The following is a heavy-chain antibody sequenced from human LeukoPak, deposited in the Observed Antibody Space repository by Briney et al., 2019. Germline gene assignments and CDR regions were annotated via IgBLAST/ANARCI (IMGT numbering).Heavy chain of an antibody. CDR3: AKICWFGELSAFDY. D-gene: IGHD3-10*01. V-gene: IGHV3-53*01. Sequence: GGSLRLSCAASGFIVSSNYMSWVRQAPGKGLEWVSLIYSGGTTYYADSVKGRFTISRDNSKNTLYLQMNSLRAEDTAVYYCAKICWFGELSAFDYWGQGTLVTVSS. CDR2: IYSGGTT. J-gene: IGHJ4*02. CDR1: GFIVSSNY.